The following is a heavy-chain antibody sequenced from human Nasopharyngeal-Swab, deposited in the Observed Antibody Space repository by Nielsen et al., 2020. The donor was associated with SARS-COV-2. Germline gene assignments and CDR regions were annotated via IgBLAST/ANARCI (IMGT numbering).Heavy chain of an antibody. CDR3: ARDDSGYDFLGIYYYYGMDV. CDR2: INWNSDR. CDR1: GFTFDDYA. Sequence: SLKISCAASGFTFDDYAMHWVRQAPGKGLEWVSSINWNSDRVYADSVRGRFTISRDNAKNSLYLQMNSLRPEDTALYYCARDDSGYDFLGIYYYYGMDVWGQGTTVTVSS. D-gene: IGHD5-12*01. V-gene: IGHV3-9*01. J-gene: IGHJ6*02.